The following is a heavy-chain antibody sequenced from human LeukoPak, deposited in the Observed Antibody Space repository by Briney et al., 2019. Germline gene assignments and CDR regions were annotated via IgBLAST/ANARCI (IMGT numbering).Heavy chain of an antibody. V-gene: IGHV3-7*03. CDR3: VRDARWFDP. CDR1: GFTFSSYW. CDR2: INQDGSEK. J-gene: IGHJ5*02. Sequence: GGSLRLSCAASGFTFSSYWMSWVRQGPGKGLEWVAKINQDGSEKYYVDSVKGRFTISRDNAKNSLHLQMNSLRAEDTAVYYCVRDARWFDPWGQGTLVTVSS.